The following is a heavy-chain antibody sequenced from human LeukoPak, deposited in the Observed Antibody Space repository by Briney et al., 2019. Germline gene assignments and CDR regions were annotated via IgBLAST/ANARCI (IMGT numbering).Heavy chain of an antibody. V-gene: IGHV3-30*04. Sequence: GGSLRLSCAPSGFTFCSYAMHGVRQAPGKGRAGVAVISYDGSKKYYAHSVKGRFTISRDNSKNTLYLQMSSLRAEDTAVYYCARAFLLWFGELYYFDYWGQGTLVTVSS. CDR1: GFTFCSYA. CDR3: ARAFLLWFGELYYFDY. CDR2: ISYDGSKK. D-gene: IGHD3-10*01. J-gene: IGHJ4*02.